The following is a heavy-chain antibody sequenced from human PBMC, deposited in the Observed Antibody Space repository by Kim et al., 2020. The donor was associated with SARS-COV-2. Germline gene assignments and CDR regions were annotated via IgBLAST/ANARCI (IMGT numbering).Heavy chain of an antibody. CDR3: VKGAWRDY. CDR1: GFTFSTFD. J-gene: IGHJ4*02. Sequence: GGSLRLSCVASGFTFSTFDMSWVRQVPGKGLEWVSVIIGSDGTTYYADSLKGRFSISRDNSKNTLYQQMNTVTAEDTALYYCVKGAWRDYCGQGILVTVSS. CDR2: IIGSDGTT. V-gene: IGHV3-23*01.